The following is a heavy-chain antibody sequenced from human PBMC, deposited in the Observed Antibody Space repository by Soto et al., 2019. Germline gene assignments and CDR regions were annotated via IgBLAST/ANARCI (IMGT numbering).Heavy chain of an antibody. J-gene: IGHJ4*02. D-gene: IGHD3-22*01. V-gene: IGHV4-34*01. Sequence: SETLSLTCAVYGGSFSGYYWSWIRQPPGKGLERIGEIKHSGSTNYNPSLKSRGTISVDTSTNQLSLRLSSVTAADTAVYYCARARPTTYYYDSSGASRRGIIDYWGQGTLVTVSS. CDR2: IKHSGST. CDR1: GGSFSGYY. CDR3: ARARPTTYYYDSSGASRRGIIDY.